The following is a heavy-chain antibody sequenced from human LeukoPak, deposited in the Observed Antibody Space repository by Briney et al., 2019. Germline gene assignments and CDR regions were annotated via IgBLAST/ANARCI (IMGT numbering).Heavy chain of an antibody. J-gene: IGHJ5*02. Sequence: ASVKVSCKASGYTFTGYYMHWVRQAPGQGLEWMGWINPNSGVTNYAQKFQGSVPMAKDTSISTAYMELTTLRSDDTAVYYCARNRRARYCSSTSCSETFDPWGQGTLVTVSS. CDR3: ARNRRARYCSSTSCSETFDP. D-gene: IGHD2-2*01. V-gene: IGHV1-2*02. CDR2: INPNSGVT. CDR1: GYTFTGYY.